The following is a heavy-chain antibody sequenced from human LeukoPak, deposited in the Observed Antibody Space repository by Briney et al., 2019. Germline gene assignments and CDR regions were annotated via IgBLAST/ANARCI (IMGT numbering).Heavy chain of an antibody. D-gene: IGHD2-21*01. V-gene: IGHV3-23*01. CDR3: VRDRQFPGDVFDI. CDR2: ISGSGGST. J-gene: IGHJ3*02. CDR1: GFTFSSYA. Sequence: PGGSLRLSCAASGFTFSSYAMSWVRQAPGKGLERVSAISGSGGSTYYADSVKGRFTISRDNSKNTLYLQMNSLRAEDTALYYCVRDRQFPGDVFDIWGQGTMVTVSS.